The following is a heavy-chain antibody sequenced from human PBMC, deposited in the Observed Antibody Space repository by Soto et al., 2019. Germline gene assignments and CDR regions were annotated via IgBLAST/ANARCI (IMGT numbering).Heavy chain of an antibody. CDR2: ISAYSGKT. J-gene: IGHJ1*01. D-gene: IGHD3-16*01. Sequence: QVQLVQSGGEVKKPGASVKVSCKTSGYTFTTYGISWVRQAPGQGLEWVGWISAYSGKTHYAQKSQGKVTMTTDTSTNTAYVEVRSLRYDDTGVYCCASDSYLGDHQYWGQGTLVTVSS. V-gene: IGHV1-18*01. CDR3: ASDSYLGDHQY. CDR1: GYTFTTYG.